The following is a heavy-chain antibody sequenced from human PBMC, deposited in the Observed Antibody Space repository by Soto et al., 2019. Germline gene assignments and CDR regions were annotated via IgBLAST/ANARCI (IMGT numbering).Heavy chain of an antibody. V-gene: IGHV1-2*02. CDR1: GYPVTAYY. D-gene: IGHD3-3*01. CDR2: INPATGAA. J-gene: IGHJ3*02. Sequence: QLHLVQSGAVVKKPGASVTVSCSASGYPVTAYYMHWVRQAPGRGLEWMGGINPATGAAKYTQTFEGRVTMTRDTSTSTEFMELSGMTSEDTAVFYCARGGGVGVAGSAAFDMWGQGTLVTVSS. CDR3: ARGGGVGVAGSAAFDM.